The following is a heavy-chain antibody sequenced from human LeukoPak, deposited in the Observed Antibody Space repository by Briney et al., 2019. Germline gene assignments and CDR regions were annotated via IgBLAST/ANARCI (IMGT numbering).Heavy chain of an antibody. CDR1: GFTFSSYA. V-gene: IGHV3-23*01. Sequence: GGSLRLSCAASGFTFSSYAMSWVRQAPGKGLEWVSAISGSGGSTYYADSVKGRFTISRDNSKNTLYLQMNSLRAEDTAVYYCAKTEERTYSISWFFDYWGQGTLVTVPS. J-gene: IGHJ4*02. CDR3: AKTEERTYSISWFFDY. D-gene: IGHD6-13*01. CDR2: ISGSGGST.